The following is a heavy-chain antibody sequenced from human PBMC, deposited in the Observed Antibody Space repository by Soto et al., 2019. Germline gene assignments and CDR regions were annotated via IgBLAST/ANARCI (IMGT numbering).Heavy chain of an antibody. CDR2: IYYNGST. V-gene: IGHV4-31*03. Sequence: QVLLQESGPGLMKPSQTLSLTCTVSGLTISSASYDWSWIRQHPGKGLEWVGNIYYNGSTYYSPSLKSRVTLWVDTSKNQFSLRLASVTAADTAVYYCARYRISGSWSKFDYWGQGTLX. D-gene: IGHD6-13*01. CDR3: ARYRISGSWSKFDY. J-gene: IGHJ4*02. CDR1: GLTISSASYD.